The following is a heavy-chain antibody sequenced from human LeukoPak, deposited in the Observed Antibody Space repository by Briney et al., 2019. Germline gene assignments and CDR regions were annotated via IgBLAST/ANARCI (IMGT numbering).Heavy chain of an antibody. V-gene: IGHV4-30-2*01. Sequence: KSSETLSLTCAVSGGSISSGGYSWSWIRQPPGKGLEWIGYIYHSGSTYYNPSLKSRVTISVDRSKNQFSLKLTSVTAADTAMYYCARDRYDILTGFYHPAEADYWGQGTLVTVSS. D-gene: IGHD3-9*01. CDR2: IYHSGST. J-gene: IGHJ4*02. CDR1: GGSISSGGYS. CDR3: ARDRYDILTGFYHPAEADY.